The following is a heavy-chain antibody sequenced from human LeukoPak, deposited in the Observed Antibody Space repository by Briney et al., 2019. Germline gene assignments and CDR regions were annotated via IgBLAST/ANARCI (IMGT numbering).Heavy chain of an antibody. V-gene: IGHV4-39*01. CDR3: ARGGSYYLRGYYMDV. CDR1: GGSISSSSYY. J-gene: IGHJ6*03. D-gene: IGHD1-26*01. Sequence: PSETLSLTCTVSGGSISSSSYYWGWIRQPPWKGLEWIGSIYYSGSTYYNPSLKSRVTISVDTSKKQFSLKLSSVTAADTAVYYCARGGSYYLRGYYMDVWGKGTTVTVSS. CDR2: IYYSGST.